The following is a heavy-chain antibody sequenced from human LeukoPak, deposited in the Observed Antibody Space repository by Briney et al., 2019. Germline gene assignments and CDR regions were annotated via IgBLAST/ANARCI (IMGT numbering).Heavy chain of an antibody. Sequence: WGSLRLSCAASGFTFSSYSMNWVRQGPGKGLEWVSSVSSSSSWIYYADSVKGRFTISRDNAKNSLYLQMNSLRAEDTAVYYCAREGYDILTGDAFDIWGQGTMVTVSS. CDR3: AREGYDILTGDAFDI. CDR1: GFTFSSYS. D-gene: IGHD3-9*01. CDR2: VSSSSSWI. J-gene: IGHJ3*02. V-gene: IGHV3-21*01.